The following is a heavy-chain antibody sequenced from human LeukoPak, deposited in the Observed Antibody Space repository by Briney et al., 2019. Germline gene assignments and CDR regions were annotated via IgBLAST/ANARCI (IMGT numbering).Heavy chain of an antibody. CDR2: IYPGDSDT. Sequence: GESLKISCKGSGYSFTNYWIGWVRQMPGKGLEWMGIIYPGDSDTRYSPSFQGQVTISADKSISTAYLQWSSLKASDTAIYYCARLWFGESEYFYGMDVWGQGTTVTVSS. V-gene: IGHV5-51*01. CDR3: ARLWFGESEYFYGMDV. D-gene: IGHD3-10*01. J-gene: IGHJ6*02. CDR1: GYSFTNYW.